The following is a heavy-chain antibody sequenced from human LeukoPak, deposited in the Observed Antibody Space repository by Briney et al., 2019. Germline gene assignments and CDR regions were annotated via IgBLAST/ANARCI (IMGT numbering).Heavy chain of an antibody. J-gene: IGHJ6*03. CDR1: GFTFSSYS. CDR2: ISSSSSYI. D-gene: IGHD3-9*01. Sequence: GGSLRLSCAASGFTFSSYSMTWVRQAPGKGLEWVSSISSSSSYIYYADSVKGRFTISRDNAKNSLYLQMNSLRAEDTAVYYCARTSDYDILTGLGYMDVWGKGTTVTVSS. V-gene: IGHV3-21*01. CDR3: ARTSDYDILTGLGYMDV.